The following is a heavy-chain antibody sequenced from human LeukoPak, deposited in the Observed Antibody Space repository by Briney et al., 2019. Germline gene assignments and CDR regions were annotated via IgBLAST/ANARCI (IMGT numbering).Heavy chain of an antibody. CDR1: GFTFSTYN. Sequence: GGSLRLSCAASGFTFSTYNMNWVRQAPGKGLEWVSSISGSSSYIYYADSVKGRFSISRDNAKNSLYLQMNSLRAEDTAVYYCARDAGYGYDRFDYWGQGTLVTVSS. V-gene: IGHV3-21*01. D-gene: IGHD5-18*01. CDR2: ISGSSSYI. CDR3: ARDAGYGYDRFDY. J-gene: IGHJ4*02.